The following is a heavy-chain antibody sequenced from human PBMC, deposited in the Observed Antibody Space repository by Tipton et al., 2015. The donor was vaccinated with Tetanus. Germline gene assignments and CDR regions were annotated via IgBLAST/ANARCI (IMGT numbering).Heavy chain of an antibody. Sequence: TLSLTCTVSGGSINDYYWGWIRQAPGKGLEWIGAVENGGTAYYNPSLRSRVTISRDTSKNQVSLRLTSVTAADTAIYYCARHVLALARVDPPDSWGQGTLVTVSS. CDR1: GGSINDYY. CDR2: VENGGTA. D-gene: IGHD3-10*01. V-gene: IGHV4-59*08. CDR3: ARHVLALARVDPPDS. J-gene: IGHJ4*02.